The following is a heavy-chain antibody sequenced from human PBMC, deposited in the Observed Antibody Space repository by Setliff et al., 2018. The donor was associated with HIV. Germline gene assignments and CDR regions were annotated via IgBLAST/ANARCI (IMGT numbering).Heavy chain of an antibody. Sequence: ASVKVSCKASGYTFTGYHMHWVRQAPGQGLEWMGWIDPNSGGTNYAQKFQGRVTMTRDTSISTAYMELSRLRSDDTAVYYCARTLPQYTNLFDYWGQGTLVTVSS. J-gene: IGHJ4*02. CDR2: IDPNSGGT. D-gene: IGHD5-18*01. V-gene: IGHV1-2*02. CDR1: GYTFTGYH. CDR3: ARTLPQYTNLFDY.